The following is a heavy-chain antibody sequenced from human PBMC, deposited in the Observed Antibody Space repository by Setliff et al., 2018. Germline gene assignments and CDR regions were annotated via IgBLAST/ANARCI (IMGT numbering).Heavy chain of an antibody. CDR3: ARGYCDGIGCPAPLYYFDS. Sequence: GASVKVSCKASGYTFTTYGVAWVRQAPGQGLEWLGWISGYNGNTNYAQRFQDRVTFTRDTFAETAYMELRSLTSDDMAVYYCARGYCDGIGCPAPLYYFDSWGQGTLVTVSS. CDR1: GYTFTTYG. D-gene: IGHD2-21*01. CDR2: ISGYNGNT. V-gene: IGHV1-18*03. J-gene: IGHJ4*02.